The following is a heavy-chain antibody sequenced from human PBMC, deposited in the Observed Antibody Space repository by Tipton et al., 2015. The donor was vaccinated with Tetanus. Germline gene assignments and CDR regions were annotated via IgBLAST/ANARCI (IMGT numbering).Heavy chain of an antibody. Sequence: SLRLSCAASGSIFSSYGIHWVRQAPGKGLEWVAVSWYDGTDQYYADSVKGRFTLSRDNSKNTLYLEMNSLRAEDTALYYCAREADCSGGSCFSGDFDTWGQGTQVTVSS. CDR3: AREADCSGGSCFSGDFDT. V-gene: IGHV3-33*01. J-gene: IGHJ4*02. D-gene: IGHD2-15*01. CDR2: SWYDGTDQ. CDR1: GSIFSSYG.